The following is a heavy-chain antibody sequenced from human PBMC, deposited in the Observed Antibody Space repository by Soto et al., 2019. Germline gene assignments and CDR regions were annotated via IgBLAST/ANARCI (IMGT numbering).Heavy chain of an antibody. V-gene: IGHV3-30*18. CDR3: AKDQEDLRCLEWLFPPPVY. CDR2: ISYDGGSA. J-gene: IGHJ4*02. CDR1: GFTFSNYG. D-gene: IGHD3-3*01. Sequence: QVQLVESGGGVVQPGRSLRLSCAASGFTFSNYGMHWVRQPPGKGLEWVAVISYDGGSAYYADSLKGRFTISRDNSKNTLYLQMNSLRPEDTAMYYCAKDQEDLRCLEWLFPPPVYWGQGTLVTVSS.